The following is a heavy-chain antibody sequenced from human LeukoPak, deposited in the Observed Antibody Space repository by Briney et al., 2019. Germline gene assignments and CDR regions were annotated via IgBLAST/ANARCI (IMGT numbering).Heavy chain of an antibody. Sequence: GGTLRLSCAASGFTFSSYGMSWVRQAPGKGLEWVSAISGSGGSTYYADSVKGRFTISRDNSKNTLYLQMNSLRAEDTAVYYCAKFNGSGSSNWFDPWGQGTLVTVSS. J-gene: IGHJ5*02. CDR2: ISGSGGST. V-gene: IGHV3-23*01. CDR1: GFTFSSYG. CDR3: AKFNGSGSSNWFDP. D-gene: IGHD3-10*01.